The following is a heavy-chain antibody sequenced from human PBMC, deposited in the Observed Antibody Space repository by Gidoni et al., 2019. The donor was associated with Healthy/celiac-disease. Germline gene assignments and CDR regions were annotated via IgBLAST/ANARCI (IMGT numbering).Heavy chain of an antibody. CDR2: INHSGST. D-gene: IGHD3-3*01. Sequence: QVQLQQWGAGLLKPSETLSLTCAVYGGSFSGYYWSWIRQPPGKGLEWIGEINHSGSTNYNPSLKSRVTISVDTSKNQFSLKLSSVTAADTAVYYCARGLNGGGLRFHQEYNWFDPWGQGTLVTVSS. CDR3: ARGLNGGGLRFHQEYNWFDP. CDR1: GGSFSGYY. V-gene: IGHV4-34*01. J-gene: IGHJ5*02.